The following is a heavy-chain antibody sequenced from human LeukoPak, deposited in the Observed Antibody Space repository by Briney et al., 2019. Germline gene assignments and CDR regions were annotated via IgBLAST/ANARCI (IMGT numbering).Heavy chain of an antibody. D-gene: IGHD3-22*01. CDR1: GFTFSSYW. CDR3: ARGSHYYDSSGYNAAGY. Sequence: GGSLRLSCAASGFTFSSYWMSWVRQAPGKGLEWVTNIKQDGSEKYYVDSVKGRFTISRDNAKNSLYLQMNSLRAEDTAVYYCARGSHYYDSSGYNAAGYWGQGTLVTVSS. V-gene: IGHV3-7*04. J-gene: IGHJ4*02. CDR2: IKQDGSEK.